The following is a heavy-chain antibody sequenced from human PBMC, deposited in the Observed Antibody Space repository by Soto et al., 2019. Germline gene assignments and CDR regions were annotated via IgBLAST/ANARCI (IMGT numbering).Heavy chain of an antibody. CDR2: ISAHNGNT. J-gene: IGHJ4*02. CDR1: GYAFTTYG. Sequence: QVHLVQSGAEVKKPGASVKVSCKGSGYAFTTYGITWVRQAPGQGLEWMGWISAHNGNTNYAQKLQGRVTVTRARSPSTAYMELRSLRSDDTAVYYCARGRYGDYWGQGALVTVSS. CDR3: ARGRYGDY. V-gene: IGHV1-18*01. D-gene: IGHD1-1*01.